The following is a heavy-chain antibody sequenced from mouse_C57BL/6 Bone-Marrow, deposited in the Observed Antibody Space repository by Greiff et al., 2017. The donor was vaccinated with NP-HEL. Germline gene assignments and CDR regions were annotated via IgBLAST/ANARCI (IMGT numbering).Heavy chain of an antibody. D-gene: IGHD1-1*01. CDR1: GFTFSDYG. Sequence: EVKLMESGGGLVQPGGSLTLSCAASGFTFSDYGMAWVRQAPRKGPEWVAFISNLAYSIYSADPVTGRFPISRENAKNTLYLEMSSLRSEDTAMYYCARHVTTVVHYGMDYWGQGTSVTVSS. CDR3: ARHVTTVVHYGMDY. J-gene: IGHJ4*01. V-gene: IGHV5-15*01. CDR2: ISNLAYSI.